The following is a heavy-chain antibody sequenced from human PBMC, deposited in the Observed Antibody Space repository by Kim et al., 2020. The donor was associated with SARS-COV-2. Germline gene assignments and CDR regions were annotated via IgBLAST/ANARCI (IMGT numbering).Heavy chain of an antibody. V-gene: IGHV3-30*04. J-gene: IGHJ4*02. CDR2: ISTVGSSA. D-gene: IGHD3-22*01. Sequence: GGSLRLSCVASGFDFSSHAMHWVRQAPGKGLEWVAIISTVGSSAYPDSVKGRFTISRENSKNALYLQMNSLRPEDTAVYYCAREWADYDSSGYDYWGQGTRVTVSS. CDR1: GFDFSSHA. CDR3: AREWADYDSSGYDY.